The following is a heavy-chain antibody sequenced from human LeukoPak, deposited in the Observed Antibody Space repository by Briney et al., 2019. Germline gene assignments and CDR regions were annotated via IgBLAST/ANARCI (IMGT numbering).Heavy chain of an antibody. Sequence: YPSETLSLTCAVSGGSIKSNNWWSWFRQHPGKGLEWIGYIYYSGSTYYNPSLKSRVTISVDTSKNQFSLKLSSVTAADTAVYYCARGVVVVAAIFDYWGQGTLVTVSS. CDR1: GGSIKSNNW. CDR2: IYYSGST. CDR3: ARGVVVVAAIFDY. J-gene: IGHJ4*02. D-gene: IGHD2-15*01. V-gene: IGHV4-31*11.